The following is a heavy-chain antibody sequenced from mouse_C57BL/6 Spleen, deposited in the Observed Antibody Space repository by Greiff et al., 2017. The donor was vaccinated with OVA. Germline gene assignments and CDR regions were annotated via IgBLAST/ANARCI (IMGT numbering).Heavy chain of an antibody. V-gene: IGHV1-55*01. CDR2: IYPGSGST. CDR3: ASGNYGSSYGYFDV. J-gene: IGHJ1*03. CDR1: GYTFTSYW. D-gene: IGHD1-1*01. Sequence: VQLQQPGAELVKPGASVKLSCKASGYTFTSYWITWVKQRPGQGLEWIGDIYPGSGSTNYNEKFKSKATLTVDTSSSTAYMKLSRLTSENSAVDYCASGNYGSSYGYFDVWGTGTTVTVSS.